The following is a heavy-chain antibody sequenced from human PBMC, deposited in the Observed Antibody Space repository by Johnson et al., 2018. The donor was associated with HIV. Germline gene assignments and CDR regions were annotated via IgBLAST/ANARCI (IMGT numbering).Heavy chain of an antibody. Sequence: QVQLVESGGGVVQPGGSLSLSCAASGFTFSSYGMHWVRQAPGKGLEWVAVISYDGSNKYYADSVKGRFTISRDNSKNTLYLQMNSLRAEDTAVYYCAKARAAAGTSDAFDIWGQGTMVTVSS. V-gene: IGHV3-30*19. CDR1: GFTFSSYG. J-gene: IGHJ3*02. D-gene: IGHD6-13*01. CDR3: AKARAAAGTSDAFDI. CDR2: ISYDGSNK.